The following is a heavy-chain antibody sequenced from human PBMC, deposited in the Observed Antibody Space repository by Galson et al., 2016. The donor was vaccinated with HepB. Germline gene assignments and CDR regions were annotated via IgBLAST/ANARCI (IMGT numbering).Heavy chain of an antibody. CDR3: ARVPHYDYWSGYYNYGMDV. J-gene: IGHJ6*02. D-gene: IGHD3-3*01. CDR2: ISAYNDNT. V-gene: IGHV1-18*01. CDR1: NYTFTTHG. Sequence: SVKVSCKASNYTFTTHGITWVRQAPGQGLEWMGWISAYNDNTKYAQKVQGRVTMTTDTSTSTAYMELRSLRFDDTAVYYCARVPHYDYWSGYYNYGMDVWGQGTTVTVSS.